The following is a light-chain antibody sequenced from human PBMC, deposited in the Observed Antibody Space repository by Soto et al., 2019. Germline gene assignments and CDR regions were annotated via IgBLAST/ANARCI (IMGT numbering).Light chain of an antibody. CDR1: QSISSW. J-gene: IGKJ1*01. CDR2: KAS. Sequence: DIQITHSPSTLSASVGDRVTITCRASQSISSWLAWYQQKPGKAPKLLIYKASSLESGVPSRFSGSGSGTEFTLTISSLQPDDFATYYCQQYNSYPETFGQGTKVDIK. V-gene: IGKV1-5*03. CDR3: QQYNSYPET.